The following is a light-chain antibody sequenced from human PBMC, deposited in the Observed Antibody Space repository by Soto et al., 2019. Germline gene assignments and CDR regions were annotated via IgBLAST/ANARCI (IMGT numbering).Light chain of an antibody. J-gene: IGKJ5*01. CDR2: EVS. Sequence: IQLTQFPSSLSASVGDRVTITCRASQGVRTHLAWHQQKPGKAPKLLIYEVSTLQSGVPSRFSGSGSGTDFTLTISSLQPEDFAVYYCQQRKNWQVTFGQGTRLEIK. CDR1: QGVRTH. CDR3: QQRKNWQVT. V-gene: IGKV1-9*01.